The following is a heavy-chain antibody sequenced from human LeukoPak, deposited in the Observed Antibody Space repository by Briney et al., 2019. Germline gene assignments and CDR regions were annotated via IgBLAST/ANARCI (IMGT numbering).Heavy chain of an antibody. V-gene: IGHV1-46*01. CDR2: NNPSGGST. CDR1: GYTFTSYY. J-gene: IGHJ4*02. Sequence: ASVKVSCKASGYTFTSYYMHWVRQAPGQGLEWMGINNPSGGSTSYAQKFQGRVTMTRDTSTSTVYMELSSLRSEDTAVYYCARELVSYGYSSGWYFDYWGQGTLVTVSS. CDR3: ARELVSYGYSSGWYFDY. D-gene: IGHD6-19*01.